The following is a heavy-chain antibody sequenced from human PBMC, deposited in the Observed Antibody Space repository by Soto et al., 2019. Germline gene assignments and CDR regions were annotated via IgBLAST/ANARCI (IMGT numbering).Heavy chain of an antibody. CDR1: GFTFSSYA. J-gene: IGHJ6*02. CDR2: ISGSGGST. D-gene: IGHD3-3*01. CDR3: AKGDGAGDFWSGYFSPGMDV. Sequence: GGSLRLSCAASGFTFSSYAMSWVRQAPGKGLEWVSAISGSGGSTYYADSVKGRFTISRDNSKNKLYLQMNSLRTEDTAVYYCAKGDGAGDFWSGYFSPGMDVWGQGTTVTVSS. V-gene: IGHV3-23*01.